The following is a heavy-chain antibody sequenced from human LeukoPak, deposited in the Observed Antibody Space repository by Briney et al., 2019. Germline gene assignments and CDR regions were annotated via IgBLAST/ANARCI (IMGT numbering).Heavy chain of an antibody. Sequence: GGSLRLSCAASGFTFSSYAMSWVRQAPGKGLGWVSITISSGVSAYYADSVKGRFTISRDNSKNTLYLQMNSLRDEDTAVYYCASLGTLVPWGQGTLVTVSS. CDR3: ASLGTLVP. D-gene: IGHD3-9*01. J-gene: IGHJ5*02. CDR2: TISSGVSA. V-gene: IGHV3-23*01. CDR1: GFTFSSYA.